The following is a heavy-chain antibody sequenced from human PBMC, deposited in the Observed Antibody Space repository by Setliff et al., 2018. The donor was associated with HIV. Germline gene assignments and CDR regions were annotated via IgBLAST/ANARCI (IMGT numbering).Heavy chain of an antibody. V-gene: IGHV4-59*11. CDR2: MYYSGST. Sequence: SETLSLTGTVSGGSISSHYWSGIRQPPGKGLELSGYMYYSGSTNYNPSLKSRVTISVDTSKNQFSLKLSSVTAAATAVYYCARGFQVAAAGTSYYGKDVWGQGPTVTVSS. CDR1: GGSISSHY. J-gene: IGHJ6*02. CDR3: ARGFQVAAAGTSYYGKDV. D-gene: IGHD6-13*01.